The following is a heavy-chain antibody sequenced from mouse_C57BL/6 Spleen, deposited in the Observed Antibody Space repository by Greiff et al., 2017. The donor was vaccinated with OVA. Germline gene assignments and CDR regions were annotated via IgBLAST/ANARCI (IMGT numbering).Heavy chain of an antibody. Sequence: QVQLQQSGPELVKPGASVKISCKASGYAFSSSWMNWVKQRPGKGLEWIGRIYPGDGDTNYNGKFKGKATLTADKSSSTAYMQLSSLTSEDSAVYFCARSGTGYWGKGTTLTVSS. D-gene: IGHD4-1*01. J-gene: IGHJ2*01. V-gene: IGHV1-82*01. CDR1: GYAFSSSW. CDR2: IYPGDGDT. CDR3: ARSGTGY.